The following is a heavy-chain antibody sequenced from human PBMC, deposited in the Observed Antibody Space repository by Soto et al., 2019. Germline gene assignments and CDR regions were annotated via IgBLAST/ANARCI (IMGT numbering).Heavy chain of an antibody. Sequence: PGGSLRLSCAASGFTFSSYEMNWVRQAPGKGLEWVSYISSSGSTIYYADSVKGRFTISRDNAKNSLYLQMNSLRAEDTAVYYCARDSESYCGGDCYSPPYYYYYGMDVWGQGTTVTVSS. V-gene: IGHV3-48*03. CDR1: GFTFSSYE. J-gene: IGHJ6*02. D-gene: IGHD2-21*02. CDR2: ISSSGSTI. CDR3: ARDSESYCGGDCYSPPYYYYYGMDV.